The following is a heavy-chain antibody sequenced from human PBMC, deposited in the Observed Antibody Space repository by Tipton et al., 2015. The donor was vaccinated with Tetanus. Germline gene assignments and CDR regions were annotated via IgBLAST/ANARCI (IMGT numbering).Heavy chain of an antibody. CDR1: GGSLRSYY. CDR3: ARHSGWYNFFTGVDA. D-gene: IGHD6-19*01. Sequence: TLSLTCTVSGGSLRSYYWSWIRQSPGKGLEWLGYIYFSGHTKYNPSPQSRVTFSVDTSQNQVSLHLTSVTAADTAVYYCARHSGWYNFFTGVDAWGQGTAVTVSS. V-gene: IGHV4-59*01. CDR2: IYFSGHT. J-gene: IGHJ6*02.